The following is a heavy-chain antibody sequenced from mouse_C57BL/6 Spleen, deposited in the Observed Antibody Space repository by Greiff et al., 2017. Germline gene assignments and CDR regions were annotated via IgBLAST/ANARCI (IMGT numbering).Heavy chain of an antibody. V-gene: IGHV1-26*01. J-gene: IGHJ3*01. Sequence: VQLQQSGPELVKPGASVKISCKASGYTFTDYYMNWVKQSHGKSLEWIGDINPNNGGTSYNQKFKGKATLTVDKSSSTAYMELRSLTSEDSAVYYCARYDYDAWFAYWRQGTLVTVSA. CDR3: ARYDYDAWFAY. D-gene: IGHD2-4*01. CDR1: GYTFTDYY. CDR2: INPNNGGT.